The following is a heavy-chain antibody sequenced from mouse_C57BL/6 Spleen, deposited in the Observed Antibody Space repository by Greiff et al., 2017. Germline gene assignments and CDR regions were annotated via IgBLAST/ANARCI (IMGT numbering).Heavy chain of an antibody. Sequence: EVQLQQSGPVLVKPGASVKMSCKASGYTFTDYYMNWVKQSHGKSLEWIGVINPYNGGTSYNQKFKGKATLTVDKSSSTAYMELNSLTSEDSAVYYCAREGVFNGTMDYWGQGTSVTVSS. J-gene: IGHJ4*01. CDR3: AREGVFNGTMDY. D-gene: IGHD4-1*01. CDR1: GYTFTDYY. V-gene: IGHV1-19*01. CDR2: INPYNGGT.